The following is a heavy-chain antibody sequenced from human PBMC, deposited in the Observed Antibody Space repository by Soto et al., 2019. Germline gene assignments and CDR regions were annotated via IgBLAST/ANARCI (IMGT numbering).Heavy chain of an antibody. CDR1: GGTFSSHS. CDR2: IIPILGPA. V-gene: IGHV1-69*13. CDR3: ATGSFTSTGGRIGYHYNAMDV. J-gene: IGHJ6*02. Sequence: GASVKVSCKSSGGTFSSHSINWVRQAPGQGLEWMGGIIPILGPANFAKKFQGRVTITADESTTTAYMELSSLTSEDTAVYYCATGSFTSTGGRIGYHYNAMDVWGQGTTVTV. D-gene: IGHD1-1*01.